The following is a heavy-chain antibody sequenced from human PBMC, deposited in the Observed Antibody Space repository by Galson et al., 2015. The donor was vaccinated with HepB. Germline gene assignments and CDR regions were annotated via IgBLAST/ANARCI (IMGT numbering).Heavy chain of an antibody. Sequence: SVKVSCKASGYTFTSYGINWVRQATGQGLEWMGWMNPNSGNTGYAQKFQGRVTMTRNTSISTAYMELSSLRSEDTAVYYCAVYYYDSSGYLNYYYYGMDVWGQGTTVTVSS. CDR1: GYTFTSYG. D-gene: IGHD3-22*01. CDR3: AVYYYDSSGYLNYYYYGMDV. CDR2: MNPNSGNT. J-gene: IGHJ6*02. V-gene: IGHV1-8*02.